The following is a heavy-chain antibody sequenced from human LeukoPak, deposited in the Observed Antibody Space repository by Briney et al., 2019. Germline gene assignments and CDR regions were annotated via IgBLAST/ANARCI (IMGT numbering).Heavy chain of an antibody. V-gene: IGHV4-34*01. CDR3: ARNAGLCRRYFDY. CDR2: INHSGST. J-gene: IGHJ4*02. CDR1: GGSFSGYY. Sequence: SETLSLTCAVYGGSFSGYYWSWIRQPPGKGLEWIGEINHSGSTNYNPSLKSRVTISVDTSKNQFSLKLSSVTAADTAVYYCARNAGLCRRYFDYWGQGTLVTVSS.